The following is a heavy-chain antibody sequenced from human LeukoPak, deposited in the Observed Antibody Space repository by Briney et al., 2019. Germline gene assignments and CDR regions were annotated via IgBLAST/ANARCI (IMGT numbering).Heavy chain of an antibody. Sequence: SETLSLTCTVSGVSISSYYWSWIRQPPGKGLEWIGYSYYSGSTNYNPSLKRRVTISVDTSKNQFSLKLSSVTAADTAVYYCARDVYKYDSSGSRAFDIWGQGTMVTVSS. V-gene: IGHV4-59*01. D-gene: IGHD3-22*01. CDR3: ARDVYKYDSSGSRAFDI. CDR2: SYYSGST. J-gene: IGHJ3*02. CDR1: GVSISSYY.